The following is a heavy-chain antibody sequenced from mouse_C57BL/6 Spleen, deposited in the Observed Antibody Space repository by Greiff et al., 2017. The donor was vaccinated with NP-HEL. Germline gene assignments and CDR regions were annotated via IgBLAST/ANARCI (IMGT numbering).Heavy chain of an antibody. D-gene: IGHD1-1*01. CDR2: ISDGGSYT. V-gene: IGHV5-4*01. J-gene: IGHJ2*01. CDR3: ARDHYYGSSSHCDY. Sequence: EVKLVESGGGLVKPGGSLKLSCAASGFTFSSYAMSWVRQTPEKRLEWVATISDGGSYTYYPDNVKGRFTISRDNAKNNLYLQMSHLKSEDTAMYYCARDHYYGSSSHCDYWGQGTTLTVSS. CDR1: GFTFSSYA.